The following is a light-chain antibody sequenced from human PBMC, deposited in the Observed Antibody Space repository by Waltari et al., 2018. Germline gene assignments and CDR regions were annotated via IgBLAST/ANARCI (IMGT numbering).Light chain of an antibody. J-gene: IGKJ1*01. V-gene: IGKV1-5*01. Sequence: IQVTQSPSTLSASVGDRVTITCRATQSISNWLAWYQQKPGKAPKLLIYKAANLESGVPSRFSGSGSGTEFTLTISSLQPDDFATYFCQQYNNYTPKTFGQGTKVDIK. CDR2: KAA. CDR3: QQYNNYTPKT. CDR1: QSISNW.